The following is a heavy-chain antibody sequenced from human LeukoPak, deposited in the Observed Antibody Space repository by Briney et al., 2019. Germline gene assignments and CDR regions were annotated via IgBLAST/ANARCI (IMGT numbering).Heavy chain of an antibody. J-gene: IGHJ4*02. D-gene: IGHD3-10*01. CDR3: ATEYGSGSYWKIDY. Sequence: SQTLSPTCTVSGRSASSGSYYWTWLRQPPGKGLEWLGYIYYSGSTNYHPSLKSRVTISVDTSKNQFSLKLSSVTAADTAVYYCATEYGSGSYWKIDYWGQGTLVTVSS. V-gene: IGHV4-61*01. CDR2: IYYSGST. CDR1: GRSASSGSYY.